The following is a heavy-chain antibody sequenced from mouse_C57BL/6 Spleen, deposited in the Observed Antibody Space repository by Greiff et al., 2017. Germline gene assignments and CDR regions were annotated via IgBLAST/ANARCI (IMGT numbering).Heavy chain of an antibody. Sequence: QVQLQQSGAELMKPGASVKLSCKATGYTFTGYWIEWVKQRPGHGLEWIGEILPGSGSTNYNGKFKGKATFTADTSSNTAYMQLSSLTTEDSAIYYGARAFITTVVATDYWGQGTTLTVSS. CDR3: ARAFITTVVATDY. J-gene: IGHJ2*01. V-gene: IGHV1-9*01. CDR2: ILPGSGST. D-gene: IGHD1-1*01. CDR1: GYTFTGYW.